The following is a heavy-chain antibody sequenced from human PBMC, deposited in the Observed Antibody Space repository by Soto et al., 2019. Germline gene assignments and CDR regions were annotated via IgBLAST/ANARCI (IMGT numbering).Heavy chain of an antibody. J-gene: IGHJ4*02. CDR1: GFTFNNYG. CDR3: AGSGSYRWFDY. V-gene: IGHV3-33*01. D-gene: IGHD3-10*01. Sequence: QVQLVESGGGVVKPGRSLRLSFAASGFTFNNYGMHWVRQAPGKGLEWVAIIWYDGSNKYYADSVKGRFTISRDNSKNTLYLQMNSLRAEDTAVYYCAGSGSYRWFDYWGQGTLVTVSS. CDR2: IWYDGSNK.